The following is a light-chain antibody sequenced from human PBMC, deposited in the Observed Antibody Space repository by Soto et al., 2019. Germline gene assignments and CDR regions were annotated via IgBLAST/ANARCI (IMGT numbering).Light chain of an antibody. CDR2: KES. Sequence: DLQMTQSPSTLSASVGDRVTITCRASQSISSWLAWYQQKQGKAPKLLIYKESTLESGVTSRFSGSGSGTECTLTISSLQPDYRATYYCQQYSIYSTFGQGTKLEIK. CDR3: QQYSIYST. J-gene: IGKJ2*01. V-gene: IGKV1-5*03. CDR1: QSISSW.